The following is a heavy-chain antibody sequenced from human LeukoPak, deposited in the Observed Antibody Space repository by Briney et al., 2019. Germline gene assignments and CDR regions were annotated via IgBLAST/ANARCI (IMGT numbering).Heavy chain of an antibody. J-gene: IGHJ3*02. CDR1: GFTFSNYW. D-gene: IGHD5-24*01. V-gene: IGHV3-7*01. Sequence: GGSLRLSCAASGFTFSNYWMSWVRRAPGKGLEGVANIMLDGSEKFYVDSVKGRFTLSRDNAKKSLYLRMNSLRVEDTAVYYCARDADLGTTITVVLDIWGEGTMVTVSS. CDR2: IMLDGSEK. CDR3: ARDADLGTTITVVLDI.